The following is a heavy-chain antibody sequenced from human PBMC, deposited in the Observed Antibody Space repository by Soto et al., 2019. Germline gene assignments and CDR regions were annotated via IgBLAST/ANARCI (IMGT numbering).Heavy chain of an antibody. CDR1: GGTFGNYA. V-gene: IGHV1-69*06. J-gene: IGHJ5*02. CDR3: VRESHELVAVPATVMGPFTWFDP. D-gene: IGHD2-2*01. Sequence: QVQLVQSGAEVKTPGSSVKVSCKASGGTFGNYAISWVRQAPGQGLEWLGGTLPIFGTANYAQKFQGRVTITADRSTSTAYMELSSLTSEDTAVYYCVRESHELVAVPATVMGPFTWFDPWGQGTLVTVSS. CDR2: TLPIFGTA.